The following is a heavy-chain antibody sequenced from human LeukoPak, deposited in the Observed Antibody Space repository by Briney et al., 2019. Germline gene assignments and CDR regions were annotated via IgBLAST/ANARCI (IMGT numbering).Heavy chain of an antibody. Sequence: SETLSLTCTVSGGSISSYYWSWIRQPAGKGLEWIGRIYTSGSTNYNPSLKSRVTISVDKSKNQFSLKLSSVTAADTAVYYCARQNSGRYSYDVFDIWGQGTMVTVSS. D-gene: IGHD1-26*01. V-gene: IGHV4-4*07. CDR1: GGSISSYY. CDR3: ARQNSGRYSYDVFDI. J-gene: IGHJ3*02. CDR2: IYTSGST.